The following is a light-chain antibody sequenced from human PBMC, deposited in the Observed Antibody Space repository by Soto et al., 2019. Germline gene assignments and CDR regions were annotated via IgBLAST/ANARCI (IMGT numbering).Light chain of an antibody. CDR2: AAS. J-gene: IGKJ1*01. V-gene: IGKV1-8*01. CDR1: QGISSY. CDR3: QQYYSYPLA. Sequence: AIRMTHSPSSLSSSTVDRGTITCRASQGISSYLAWYQQKPGKAPKLLIYAASTLQSGVPSRFSGSGSGTDFTLTISCLQSEDFATYYCQQYYSYPLAFGQGTKVDIK.